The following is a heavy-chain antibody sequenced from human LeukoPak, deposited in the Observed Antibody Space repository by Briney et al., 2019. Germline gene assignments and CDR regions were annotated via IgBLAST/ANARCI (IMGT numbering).Heavy chain of an antibody. Sequence: PSETLSLTCTVSGGSISSGDYYWSWIRQPPGKGLEWIGHIYYSGSTYYNPSLKSRVTISVDTSKNQFSLKLSSVTAADTALYDFARGPTGYRYGRYPSGSGYFDDWVQGTLVTVSS. CDR2: IYYSGST. V-gene: IGHV4-30-4*02. J-gene: IGHJ4*02. CDR3: ARGPTGYRYGRYPSGSGYFDD. D-gene: IGHD5-18*01. CDR1: GGSISSGDYY.